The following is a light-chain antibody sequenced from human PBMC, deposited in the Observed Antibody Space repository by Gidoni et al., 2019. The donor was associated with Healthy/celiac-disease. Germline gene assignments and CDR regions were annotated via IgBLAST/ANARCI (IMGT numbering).Light chain of an antibody. CDR3: QHTGT. CDR2: AAS. V-gene: IGKV1-39*01. Sequence: DILMTQSPPSLSAPVGDRVTITCRASQSISTYLNWYQRKPGTAPKLLIYAASSLQSGVPSRFRGSGSGTHFTLTINSLQPEDVATYYCQHTGTFGQGTKVEIK. J-gene: IGKJ1*01. CDR1: QSISTY.